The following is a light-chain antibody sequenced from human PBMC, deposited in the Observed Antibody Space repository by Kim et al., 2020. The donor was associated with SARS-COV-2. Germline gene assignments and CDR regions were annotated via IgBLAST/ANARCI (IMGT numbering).Light chain of an antibody. Sequence: SVSPGQTARSTCSGDVLAKKDARWLQQKPGQAPVLVIYKDSEGRSGIAERFSGSSSGTTVTLTISGAQVEDEADYYWYSAADNNWVFGGGTQLTVL. CDR1: VLAKKD. V-gene: IGLV3-27*01. CDR2: KDS. J-gene: IGLJ3*02. CDR3: YSAADNNWV.